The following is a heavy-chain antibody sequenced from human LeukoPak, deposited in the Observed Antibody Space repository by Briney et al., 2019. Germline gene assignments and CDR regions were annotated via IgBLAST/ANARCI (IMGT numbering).Heavy chain of an antibody. J-gene: IGHJ3*02. V-gene: IGHV4-39*07. CDR1: GGSISSSSYY. D-gene: IGHD6-6*01. CDR3: ARERVTAARDAFDI. Sequence: PSETLSLTCTVSGGSISSSSYYWGWIRQPPGKGLEWIGSIYYSGSTYYNPSLKSRVTISVDTSKNQFSLKLSSVTAADTAVYYCARERVTAARDAFDIWGQGTMVTVSS. CDR2: IYYSGST.